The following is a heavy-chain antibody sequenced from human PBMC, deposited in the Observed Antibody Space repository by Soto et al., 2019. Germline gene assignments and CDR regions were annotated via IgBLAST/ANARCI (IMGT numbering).Heavy chain of an antibody. J-gene: IGHJ5*02. CDR2: ISGIGGST. CDR3: ASLPVPTIAAAGTRIDP. V-gene: IGHV3-23*01. Sequence: GGSLRLSCAASGFTFSIYAMIWVRQAPGKGLEWVSAISGIGGSTYYADSVKGRFTISRDNSKNTLYLQMNSLRAEDTAVYYCASLPVPTIAAAGTRIDPWGQGTLVTVSS. D-gene: IGHD6-13*01. CDR1: GFTFSIYA.